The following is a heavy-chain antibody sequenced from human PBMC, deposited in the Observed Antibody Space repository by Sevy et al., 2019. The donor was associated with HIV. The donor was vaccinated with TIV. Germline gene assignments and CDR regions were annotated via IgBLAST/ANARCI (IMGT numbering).Heavy chain of an antibody. Sequence: SETLSLTCAVSGGSISSSGYSWSLIRQPPGKGLEWIGYIYHSGSTYYNPSLKSRVTISVDRSKNQFSLKLSSVTAADTAVYCCARGNGYDFWSDYQGESGWFDPWGQGTLVTVSS. CDR1: GGSISSSGYS. J-gene: IGHJ5*02. D-gene: IGHD3-3*01. CDR3: ARGNGYDFWSDYQGESGWFDP. CDR2: IYHSGST. V-gene: IGHV4-30-2*01.